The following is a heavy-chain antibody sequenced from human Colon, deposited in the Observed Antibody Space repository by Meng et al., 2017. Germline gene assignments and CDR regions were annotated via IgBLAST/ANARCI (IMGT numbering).Heavy chain of an antibody. Sequence: SVKVSCKASGDTFSSHALNWVRQIPGQGLQWMGGIVPVFGTTDYAPKFQGRVTITTDESTNTAYMELSSLTSEDTAIYYCARSADGNKDYYYSMAVWGQGTTVTVSS. D-gene: IGHD2-2*01. V-gene: IGHV1-69*05. CDR1: GDTFSSHA. J-gene: IGHJ6*02. CDR3: ARSADGNKDYYYSMAV. CDR2: IVPVFGTT.